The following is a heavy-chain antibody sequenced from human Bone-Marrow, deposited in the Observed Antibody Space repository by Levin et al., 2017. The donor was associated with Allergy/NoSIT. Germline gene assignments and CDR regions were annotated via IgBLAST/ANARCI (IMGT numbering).Heavy chain of an antibody. CDR2: IKTNTDGGTT. J-gene: IGHJ6*02. V-gene: IGHV3-15*07. CDR1: GFTFTSAS. CDR3: TTDIVAAIFYGLDV. D-gene: IGHD2-15*01. Sequence: GGSLRLSCAASGFTFTSASMNWVRQAPGKGLEWVGSIKTNTDGGTTDYAAPVKGRFTISRDDSKNMVYLQMNSLKTEDTAVYYCTTDIVAAIFYGLDVWGQGTTVTVSS.